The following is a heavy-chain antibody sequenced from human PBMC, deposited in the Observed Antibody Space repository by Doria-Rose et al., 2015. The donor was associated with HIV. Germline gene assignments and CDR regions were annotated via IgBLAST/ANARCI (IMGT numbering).Heavy chain of an antibody. CDR1: GGSISHYH. D-gene: IGHD1-26*01. J-gene: IGHJ4*02. CDR2: IFYTGST. CDR3: ARVPSGTYDY. Sequence: QVQLQESGPGLVKPSETLSLTCSVSGGSISHYHWSWIRQHPGKGLEYIGDIFYTGSTNYSPSLKSRVSISMDTSKNKFSLRLSSVTAADTPVYYCARVPSGTYDYWGQGTLVTVSS. V-gene: IGHV4-59*01.